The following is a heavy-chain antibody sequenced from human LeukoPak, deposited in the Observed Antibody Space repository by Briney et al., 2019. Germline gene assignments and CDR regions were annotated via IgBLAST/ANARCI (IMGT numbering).Heavy chain of an antibody. Sequence: GGSLTLSCATSRFTFTTYWMNWLRQAPGKGREWVANIKQDGSEKYYVHSVKGRFTISRDNARNSLYLQMNSLRADDTAVYYCARGGGYALDYWGQGTLVTVSS. J-gene: IGHJ4*02. CDR1: RFTFTTYW. V-gene: IGHV3-7*01. CDR2: IKQDGSEK. CDR3: ARGGGYALDY. D-gene: IGHD5-12*01.